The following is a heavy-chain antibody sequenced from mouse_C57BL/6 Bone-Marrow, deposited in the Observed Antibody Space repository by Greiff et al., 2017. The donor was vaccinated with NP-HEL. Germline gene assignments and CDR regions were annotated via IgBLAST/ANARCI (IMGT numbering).Heavy chain of an antibody. J-gene: IGHJ4*01. V-gene: IGHV1-26*01. Sequence: EVQLHQSGPELVKPGASVKISCKASGYTFTDYYMNWVKQSHGKSLEWIGDINPNNGGTSYNQKFKGKATLTVDKSSSTAYMELRSLTSEDSAVYYCARGGTVVAHYAMDYWGQGTSVTVSS. CDR1: GYTFTDYY. D-gene: IGHD1-1*01. CDR2: INPNNGGT. CDR3: ARGGTVVAHYAMDY.